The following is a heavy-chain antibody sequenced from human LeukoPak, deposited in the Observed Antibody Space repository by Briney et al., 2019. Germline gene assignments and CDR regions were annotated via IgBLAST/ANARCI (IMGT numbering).Heavy chain of an antibody. D-gene: IGHD3-10*01. CDR2: IYHTGST. V-gene: IGHV4-39*01. Sequence: SETLSLTCSVSGGAFSSTSYYWGWIRQPPGTGLEWIANIYHTGSTYYSPSLKSRVIISVDTSANQLSLKLNSVTAADTAVYYCARPIRSRDNNWFDPWGQGILVTVSS. CDR3: ARPIRSRDNNWFDP. CDR1: GGAFSSTSYY. J-gene: IGHJ5*02.